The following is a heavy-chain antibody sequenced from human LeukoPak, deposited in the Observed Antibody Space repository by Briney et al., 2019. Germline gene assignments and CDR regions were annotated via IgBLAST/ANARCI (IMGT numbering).Heavy chain of an antibody. D-gene: IGHD2-8*02. CDR1: GFTFSSYW. CDR2: IKQDGSDK. V-gene: IGHV3-7*01. J-gene: IGHJ6*03. Sequence: GGSLRLSCEASGFTFSSYWMSWVRQAPGKGLEWVASIKQDGSDKYYVDSLRGRFTVSRDNARNSLYLQINSLRVGDTAVYFCARVGAATFYWYYMDVWGKGTTVTVSS. CDR3: ARVGAATFYWYYMDV.